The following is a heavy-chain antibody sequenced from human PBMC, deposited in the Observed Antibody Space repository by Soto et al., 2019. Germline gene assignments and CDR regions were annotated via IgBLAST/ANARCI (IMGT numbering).Heavy chain of an antibody. CDR2: ISSSSSYI. J-gene: IGHJ6*02. CDR1: GFTFSSYS. V-gene: IGHV3-21*01. Sequence: PGGSLRLSCAASGFTFSSYSMNWVRQAPGKGLEWVSSISSSSSYIYYADSVKGRFTISRDNAKNSLYLQMNSLRAEDTAVYYCAIEYSRPYGMDVWGQGTTVTVSS. D-gene: IGHD6-6*01. CDR3: AIEYSRPYGMDV.